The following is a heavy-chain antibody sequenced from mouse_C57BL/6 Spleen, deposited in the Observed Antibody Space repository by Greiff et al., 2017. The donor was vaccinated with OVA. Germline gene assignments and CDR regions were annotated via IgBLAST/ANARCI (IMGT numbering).Heavy chain of an antibody. CDR3: ASHDYDADD. D-gene: IGHD2-4*01. Sequence: QVQLQQSGPELVKPGASVKLSCTASGYTFTSYDINWVKQTPGQGLEWLGVIYPGAGSTDYTEKFTGQATLTVDTSSSTAYMELHILTSEDSAVYDWASHDYDADDWGQGTTLTVST. CDR2: IYPGAGST. J-gene: IGHJ2*01. CDR1: GYTFTSYD. V-gene: IGHV1-85*01.